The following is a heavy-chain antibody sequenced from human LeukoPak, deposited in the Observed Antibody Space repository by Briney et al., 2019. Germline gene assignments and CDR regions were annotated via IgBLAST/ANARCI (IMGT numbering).Heavy chain of an antibody. CDR1: GGSISSYY. CDR3: ARASMVRGLGAFDI. J-gene: IGHJ3*02. V-gene: IGHV4-4*07. CDR2: IYTSGST. D-gene: IGHD3-10*01. Sequence: SETLSLTCTVSGGSISSYYWSWIRQPAGKGLEWIGRIYTSGSTNYNPSLKSRVTMSVDTSKNQFSLKLSSVTAADTAVYYCARASMVRGLGAFDIWGQGTMVTVSS.